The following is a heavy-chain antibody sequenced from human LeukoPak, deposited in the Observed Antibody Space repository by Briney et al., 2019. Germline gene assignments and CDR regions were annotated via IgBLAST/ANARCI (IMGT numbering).Heavy chain of an antibody. V-gene: IGHV3-30*04. CDR1: GFTFSSYA. D-gene: IGHD3-22*01. CDR2: ISYDGSNK. Sequence: PGGSLRLSCAASGFTFSSYAMHWVRQAPGKGLEWVAVISYDGSNKYYADSVKGRFTISRDNSKNTLYLQMNSLRAEDTAVYYCARDRTVNYYDSSGYDNWFDPWGQGTLVTVSS. J-gene: IGHJ5*02. CDR3: ARDRTVNYYDSSGYDNWFDP.